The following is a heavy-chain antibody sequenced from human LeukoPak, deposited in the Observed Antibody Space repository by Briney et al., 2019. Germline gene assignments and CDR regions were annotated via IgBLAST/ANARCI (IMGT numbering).Heavy chain of an antibody. D-gene: IGHD4-23*01. V-gene: IGHV3-23*01. CDR3: AKDPRHYGGNSGGNY. J-gene: IGHJ4*02. CDR1: GFTFSSYG. CDR2: ISSGGGST. Sequence: GGALRLSCAASGFTFSSYGMSWVRQAPGKALEWVSGISSGGGSTHYADSVKGRFTISRDNSKNTLYLEMSSLRAEDTAVYYCAKDPRHYGGNSGGNYWGQGTLVTVSS.